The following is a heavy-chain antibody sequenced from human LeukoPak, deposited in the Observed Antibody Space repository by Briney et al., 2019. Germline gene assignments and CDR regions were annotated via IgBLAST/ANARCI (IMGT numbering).Heavy chain of an antibody. CDR3: ARGVDNHDILTGGMDV. J-gene: IGHJ6*04. Sequence: GGSLRLSCAASGFTFSSYAMHWVRQAPGKGLEWVAVISYDGSNKYYADSVKGRFTISRDNAKKSLYLQMNSLRAEDTAVYYCARGVDNHDILTGGMDVWGKGTTVTISS. V-gene: IGHV3-30*04. CDR1: GFTFSSYA. CDR2: ISYDGSNK. D-gene: IGHD3-9*01.